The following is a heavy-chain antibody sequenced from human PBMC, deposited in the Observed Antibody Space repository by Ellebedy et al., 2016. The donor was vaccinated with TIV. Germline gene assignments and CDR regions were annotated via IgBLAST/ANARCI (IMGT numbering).Heavy chain of an antibody. J-gene: IGHJ5*02. CDR2: IRSKANSYAT. Sequence: GGSLRLSXAASGFTFSGSAMHWVRQASGKGLEWVGRIRSKANSYATAYAASVKGRFTISRDDSKNTAYLQMNSLKTEDTAVYYCTTTVTTGIDPWGQGTLVTVSS. V-gene: IGHV3-73*01. CDR1: GFTFSGSA. CDR3: TTTVTTGIDP. D-gene: IGHD4-17*01.